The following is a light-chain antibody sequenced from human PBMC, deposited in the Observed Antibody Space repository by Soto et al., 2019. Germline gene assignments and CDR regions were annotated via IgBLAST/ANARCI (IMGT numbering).Light chain of an antibody. CDR1: QSINSY. J-gene: IGKJ3*01. CDR3: QQSYSTLT. V-gene: IGKV1-39*01. Sequence: DIQMTQSPSSLSASVGDRVTITCRESQSINSYLNWYQQKPGKAPKLLIYAASSLQSGVPSRFSGSGSGTYFTLTISSLQHEDFATYYCQQSYSTLTFGPGTKVDIK. CDR2: AAS.